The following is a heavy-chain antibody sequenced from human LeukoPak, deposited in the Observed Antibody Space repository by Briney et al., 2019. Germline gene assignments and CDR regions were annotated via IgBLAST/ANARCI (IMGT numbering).Heavy chain of an antibody. CDR2: IYYSGST. CDR1: GGSISSYY. CDR3: ASGHLATGDGYSLDY. J-gene: IGHJ4*02. D-gene: IGHD5-24*01. V-gene: IGHV4-59*01. Sequence: SETLSLTCTVSGGSISSYYWSWIRQPPGKGLEWIGYIYYSGSTNYNPSLKSRVTISVDTSKNQFSLKLSSVTAADTAVYYCASGHLATGDGYSLDYWGQGTLVTVSS.